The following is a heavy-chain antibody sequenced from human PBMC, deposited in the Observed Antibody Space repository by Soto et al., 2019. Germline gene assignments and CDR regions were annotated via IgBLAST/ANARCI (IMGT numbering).Heavy chain of an antibody. D-gene: IGHD2-2*01. CDR1: GFTFSSYS. Sequence: GGSLRLSCAASGFTFSSYSMNWVRQAPGKGLEWVSSISSSSSYIYYADSVKGRFTISRDNAKNSLYLQMNSLRAGDTAVYYCARDVVPAAEYYYYGMDVWGQGTTVTVSS. CDR2: ISSSSSYI. CDR3: ARDVVPAAEYYYYGMDV. V-gene: IGHV3-21*01. J-gene: IGHJ6*02.